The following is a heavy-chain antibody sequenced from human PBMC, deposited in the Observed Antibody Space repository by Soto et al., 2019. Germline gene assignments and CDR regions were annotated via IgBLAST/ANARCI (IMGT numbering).Heavy chain of an antibody. D-gene: IGHD6-19*01. CDR2: INHSGST. V-gene: IGHV4-34*01. J-gene: IGHJ4*02. Sequence: PSETLSLTCAVYGGSFSGYYWSWIRQPPGKGLEWIGEINHSGSTNYNPSLKSRVTISVDTSKNQFSLKLSSVTAADTAVYYCASPPRDSIAVAGTAFDYWGQGTLVTVSS. CDR3: ASPPRDSIAVAGTAFDY. CDR1: GGSFSGYY.